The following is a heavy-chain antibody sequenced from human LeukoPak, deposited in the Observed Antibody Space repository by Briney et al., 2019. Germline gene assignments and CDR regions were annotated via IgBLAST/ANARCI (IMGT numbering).Heavy chain of an antibody. J-gene: IGHJ4*02. CDR2: IYYSGST. CDR1: GGSISSSSYY. Sequence: KPSETLSLTCTVSGGSISSSSYYWGWIRQPPGKGLEWIGYIYYSGSTYYNPSLKSRVTISVDTSKNQFSLKLSSVTAAGTAVYYCASKLIGWYGFDYFDYWGQGTLVTVSS. V-gene: IGHV4-31*03. CDR3: ASKLIGWYGFDYFDY. D-gene: IGHD6-19*01.